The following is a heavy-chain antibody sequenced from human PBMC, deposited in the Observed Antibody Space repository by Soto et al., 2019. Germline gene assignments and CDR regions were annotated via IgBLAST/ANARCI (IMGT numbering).Heavy chain of an antibody. CDR3: ARESPFVAAFDI. Sequence: ASVKVSCKASGYTFTSYAMHWVRQAPGQRLEWMGWINAGNGNTKYSQKFQGRVTITRDTSASTAYMELSSLRSEDTAVYYCARESPFVAAFDIWGQGTMVTVSS. V-gene: IGHV1-3*01. CDR1: GYTFTSYA. J-gene: IGHJ3*02. CDR2: INAGNGNT.